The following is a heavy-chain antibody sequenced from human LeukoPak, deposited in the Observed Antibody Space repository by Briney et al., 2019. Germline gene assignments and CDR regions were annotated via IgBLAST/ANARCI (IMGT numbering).Heavy chain of an antibody. J-gene: IGHJ4*02. CDR2: IHHSGST. Sequence: SETLSLTCIVSGYSISSGYYWGWIRQPPGKGLEWIGNIHHSGSTYYNPSLKSRVTISVDTSKNQFSLKLSSVTAADTAVYYCARHRIVVVPAAIVDYWGQGTLVTVSS. CDR1: GYSISSGYY. V-gene: IGHV4-38-2*02. CDR3: ARHRIVVVPAAIVDY. D-gene: IGHD2-2*02.